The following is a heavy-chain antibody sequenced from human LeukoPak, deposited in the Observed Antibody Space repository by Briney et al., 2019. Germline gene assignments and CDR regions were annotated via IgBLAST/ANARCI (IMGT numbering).Heavy chain of an antibody. CDR3: ARGNYGSGGYYFDY. Sequence: PSQTLSLTCTVSGGSISSGGYYWSWIRQHPGKGLEWIGYIYYSGSTYYNPSLKSRVTISVDTSKNQFSLKLSYVTAADTAVYYCARGNYGSGGYYFDYWGQGTLVTVSS. D-gene: IGHD3-10*01. CDR2: IYYSGST. J-gene: IGHJ4*02. CDR1: GGSISSGGYY. V-gene: IGHV4-31*03.